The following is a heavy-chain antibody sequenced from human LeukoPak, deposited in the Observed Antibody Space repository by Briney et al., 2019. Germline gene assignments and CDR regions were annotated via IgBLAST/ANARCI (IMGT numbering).Heavy chain of an antibody. D-gene: IGHD4-17*01. CDR1: GGSISTYY. CDR2: IYASGST. V-gene: IGHV4-4*07. Sequence: SETLSLTCTVSGGSISTYYWSWIRQPAGKGLEWIGLIYASGSTNYNPSLKSRVTMSVDTSKNQFSLNLSSVTAADTAVYYCARTYGDYRFDYWGQGTLVTVSS. CDR3: ARTYGDYRFDY. J-gene: IGHJ4*02.